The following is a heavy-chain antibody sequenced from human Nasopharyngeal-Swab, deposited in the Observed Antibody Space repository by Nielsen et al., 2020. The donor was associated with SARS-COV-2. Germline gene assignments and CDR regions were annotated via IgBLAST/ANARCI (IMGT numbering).Heavy chain of an antibody. Sequence: ASVKVSCKASGYTFTGYYMHWVRQAPGQGLVWMGWMNPNSGNTGYAQKFQGRVTMTRNTSISTAYMELSSLRSEDTAVYYCARGRITIFGVVIRVYYYGMDVWGQGTTVTVSS. V-gene: IGHV1-8*02. D-gene: IGHD3-3*01. CDR1: GYTFTGYY. CDR3: ARGRITIFGVVIRVYYYGMDV. CDR2: MNPNSGNT. J-gene: IGHJ6*02.